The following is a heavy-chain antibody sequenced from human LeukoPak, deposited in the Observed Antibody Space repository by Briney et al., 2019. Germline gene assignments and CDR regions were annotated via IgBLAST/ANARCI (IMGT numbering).Heavy chain of an antibody. CDR1: GFTFSNAW. CDR3: ARQKDGYYYYYGVDV. J-gene: IGHJ6*02. Sequence: PGGSLRLSCAASGFTFSNAWMSWVRQAPGKGLEWVGRIKSKTNGGATDYAAPVKGRFTISRDDSKTTLYLQMNSLKTEDTAVYYCARQKDGYYYYYGVDVWGQGTTVTVSS. V-gene: IGHV3-15*01. D-gene: IGHD5-24*01. CDR2: IKSKTNGGAT.